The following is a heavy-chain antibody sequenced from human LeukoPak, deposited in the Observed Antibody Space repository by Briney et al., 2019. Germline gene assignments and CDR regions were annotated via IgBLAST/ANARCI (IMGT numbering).Heavy chain of an antibody. V-gene: IGHV1-2*02. CDR3: ARESSLIAAAGTSY. CDR1: GYTFTGYY. Sequence: ASVKVSCKASGYTFTGYYMHWVRQAPGQGLEWMGWINPNSGGTSYAQKFQGRVTMTRDTSISTAYMELSRLRSDDTAVYYCARESSLIAAAGTSYWGQGTLVTVSS. D-gene: IGHD6-13*01. J-gene: IGHJ4*02. CDR2: INPNSGGT.